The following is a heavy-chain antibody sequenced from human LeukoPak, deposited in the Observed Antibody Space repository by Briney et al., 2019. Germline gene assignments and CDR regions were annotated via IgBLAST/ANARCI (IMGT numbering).Heavy chain of an antibody. CDR2: ISYDGSNK. J-gene: IGHJ3*02. Sequence: GGSLRLSCAASGFTFSSYGMHWVRQAPGKGLEWVAVISYDGSNKYYADSVKGRFTISRDNSKNTLYLQMNSLRAEDTAVYYCAKARNDFRGVAFDIWGQGTMVTVSS. CDR1: GFTFSSYG. D-gene: IGHD3-3*01. CDR3: AKARNDFRGVAFDI. V-gene: IGHV3-30*18.